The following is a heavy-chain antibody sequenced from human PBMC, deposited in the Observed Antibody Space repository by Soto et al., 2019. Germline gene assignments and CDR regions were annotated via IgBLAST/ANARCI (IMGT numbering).Heavy chain of an antibody. CDR2: IWYDGSNK. Sequence: QVQLVESGGGVVQPGRSLRLSCAASGFTFSSYGMHWVRQAPGKGLEWVAVIWYDGSNKYYADSVKGRFTIFRDNSKNTLYLQMNSLRAEDTAVYYCARDRETTVTTLALWGQGTLVTVSS. CDR3: ARDRETTVTTLAL. D-gene: IGHD4-17*01. J-gene: IGHJ4*02. V-gene: IGHV3-33*01. CDR1: GFTFSSYG.